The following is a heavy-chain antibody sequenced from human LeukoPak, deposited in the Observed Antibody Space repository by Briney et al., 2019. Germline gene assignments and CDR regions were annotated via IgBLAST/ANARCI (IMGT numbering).Heavy chain of an antibody. D-gene: IGHD3-10*01. CDR2: IDPSDSYT. J-gene: IGHJ6*02. CDR1: GYSFTTYW. Sequence: GESLKISCKGSGYSFTTYWITWVRQMPGKGLEWMGRIDPSDSYTNYSPSFQGHFTISADKSISTAYLQWTSLKSSDSAMYYCARRGYYYYGMDVWGQGTTVTVSS. V-gene: IGHV5-10-1*01. CDR3: ARRGYYYYGMDV.